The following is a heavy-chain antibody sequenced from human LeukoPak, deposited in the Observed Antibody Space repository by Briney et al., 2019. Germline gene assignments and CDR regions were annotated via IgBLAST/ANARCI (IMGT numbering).Heavy chain of an antibody. CDR2: IYYSGST. Sequence: PSETLSLTCTVSGDSINSHHWSWIRQPPGKGLEWIGSIYYSGSTYYNPSLKSRVTISVDTSKNQFSLKLSSVTAADTAVYYCAREDAGTVTIDSWGQGTLVTVSS. D-gene: IGHD4-17*01. CDR1: GDSINSHH. J-gene: IGHJ4*02. CDR3: AREDAGTVTIDS. V-gene: IGHV4-39*07.